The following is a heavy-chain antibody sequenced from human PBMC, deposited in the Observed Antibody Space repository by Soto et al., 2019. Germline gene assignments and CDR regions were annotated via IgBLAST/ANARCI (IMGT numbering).Heavy chain of an antibody. CDR1: VFSVDTTYC. V-gene: IGHV1-2*02. D-gene: IGHD2-15*01. CDR3: GSPRSGPSPDVGH. CDR2: INPNSGDT. Sequence: VASVKVSCKASVFSVDTTYCIHWVRRAPGQGLEWMGSINPNSGDTNYAQNFQGGVTMTRDTSISTAYMEVSSHTSDDTAVYYCGSPRSGPSPDVGHWGHGTVVTVSS. J-gene: IGHJ4*01.